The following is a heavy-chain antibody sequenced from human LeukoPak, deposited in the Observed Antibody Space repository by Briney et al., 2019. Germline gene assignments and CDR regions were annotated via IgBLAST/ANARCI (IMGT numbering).Heavy chain of an antibody. CDR3: ARHSLLLGNWFDP. V-gene: IGHV4-38-2*01. CDR1: GYSLSSGYY. CDR2: IYHSWST. J-gene: IGHJ5*02. Sequence: PSETLSLTCAVSGYSLSSGYYWGWIRQPPGKGLGWIGSIYHSWSTYYNPSLKARVTISVDTSKNQFSLKLSSVTAADTDVYYSARHSLLLGNWFDPWGQGTLVTVSS. D-gene: IGHD1-26*01.